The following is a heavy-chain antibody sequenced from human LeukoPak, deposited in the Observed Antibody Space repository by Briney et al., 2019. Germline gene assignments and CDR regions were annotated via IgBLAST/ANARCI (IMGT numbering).Heavy chain of an antibody. CDR3: ARGPGRELDAFDI. CDR1: EFTVKTNY. CDR2: IQPDGSP. J-gene: IGHJ3*02. Sequence: GGSLRLSCAASEFTVKTNYMSWLRQAPGKGPEWVAVIQPDGSPFYAASVRARFNISRDNAKNSLYLQMNSLRAEDTAVYYCARGPGRELDAFDIWGQGTMVTVSS. V-gene: IGHV3-66*01. D-gene: IGHD1-26*01.